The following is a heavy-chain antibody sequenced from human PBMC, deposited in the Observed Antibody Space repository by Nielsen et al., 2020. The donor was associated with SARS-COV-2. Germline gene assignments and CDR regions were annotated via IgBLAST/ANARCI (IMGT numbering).Heavy chain of an antibody. D-gene: IGHD6-13*01. CDR3: ARADSYSSSWYPTLYYYYYGMDV. CDR1: GYTFTGYY. Sequence: ASVKVSCKASGYTFTGYYMHWVRQAPGQGLEWMGWINPNSGGTNYAQKFQGWVTMTRDTSISTAYMELSSLRSEDTAVYYCARADSYSSSWYPTLYYYYYGMDVWGQGTTATVSS. CDR2: INPNSGGT. V-gene: IGHV1-2*04. J-gene: IGHJ6*02.